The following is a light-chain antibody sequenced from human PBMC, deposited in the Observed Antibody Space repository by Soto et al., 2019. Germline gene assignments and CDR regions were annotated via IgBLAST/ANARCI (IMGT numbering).Light chain of an antibody. J-gene: IGLJ1*01. CDR2: DVS. CDR1: SSDVGAYNY. Sequence: QSALTQPASVSGSPGQSITISCTGTSSDVGAYNYVSWYQQHPGKVPKLMIYDVSDRLSGVSNRFSGSKSGNTASLTISGLQAEDEADYYCSSFTRSNSYVFGTGIKLTVL. V-gene: IGLV2-14*03. CDR3: SSFTRSNSYV.